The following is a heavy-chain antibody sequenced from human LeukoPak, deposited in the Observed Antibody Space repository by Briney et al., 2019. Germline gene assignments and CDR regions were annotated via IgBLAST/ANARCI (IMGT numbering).Heavy chain of an antibody. CDR2: ISYDGSNK. J-gene: IGHJ4*02. Sequence: GGSLRLSCAASGFTFSSYAMHWVRQAPGKGLEWVAVISYDGSNKYYADSVKGRFTISRDNSKNTLYLQMNSLRGEDTAVYYCARASAAIAPIAGLPGDYWGRGTLVTVSS. D-gene: IGHD2-2*02. CDR3: ARASAAIAPIAGLPGDY. CDR1: GFTFSSYA. V-gene: IGHV3-30*01.